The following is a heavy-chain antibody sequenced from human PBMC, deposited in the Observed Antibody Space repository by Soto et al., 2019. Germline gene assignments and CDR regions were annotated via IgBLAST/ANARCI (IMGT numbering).Heavy chain of an antibody. CDR2: KYDTGRT. CDR1: SGSLSRYF. CDR3: ARGWSSSWPY. Sequence: GPGPGHPSETLSLTCTVSSGSLSRYFWSWLRHAPGKGLEWIAFKYDTGRTNYNPSLKGRVSISVDASKYQISLTVNSVTAADTAVYYCARGWSSSWPYWGQGILVTVSS. V-gene: IGHV4-59*01. D-gene: IGHD6-13*01. J-gene: IGHJ4*02.